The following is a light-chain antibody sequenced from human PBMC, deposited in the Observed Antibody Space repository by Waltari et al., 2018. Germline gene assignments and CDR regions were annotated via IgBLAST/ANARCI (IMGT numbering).Light chain of an antibody. CDR3: AAWDDSLPWV. V-gene: IGLV1-47*01. Sequence: QSVLTQPPSASGTPGQRVPLSCSGSSSNIGSNYVYWYQQRLGTAPKLLIYRNNRRPSGVPDRCSGSKAGASAPRAISGLLSEDVADYYSAAWDDSLPWVFGGGTKLTVL. J-gene: IGLJ3*02. CDR1: SSNIGSNY. CDR2: RNN.